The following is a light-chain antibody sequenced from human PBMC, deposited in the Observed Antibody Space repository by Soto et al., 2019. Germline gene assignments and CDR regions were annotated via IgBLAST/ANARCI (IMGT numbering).Light chain of an antibody. Sequence: QSALTQPASVSGSPGQSITISCTGTSNDVGGYNLVSWFQQHPGKAPKLMISEVNKWPSGVSNRFSGSKSANTASLTISGLQAEDEADYYCCSHVGGSSPQWVFGGGTQVTVL. J-gene: IGLJ7*01. V-gene: IGLV2-23*02. CDR2: EVN. CDR3: CSHVGGSSPQWV. CDR1: SNDVGGYNL.